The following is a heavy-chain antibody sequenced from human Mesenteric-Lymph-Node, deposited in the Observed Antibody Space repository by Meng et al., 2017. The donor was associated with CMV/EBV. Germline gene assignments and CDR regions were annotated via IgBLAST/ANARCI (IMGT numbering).Heavy chain of an antibody. CDR2: IYYSGSV. V-gene: IGHV4-39*01. Sequence: SETLSLTCSASGGSISGSTYYWAWNRQPPGKGPEWIASIYYSGSVFYSPSLQGRVTISVDTSKNQVSLRLTSVSAADTAVYYCARHGDRYDFWSGYGRFDPWGQGTLVTVSS. D-gene: IGHD3-3*01. J-gene: IGHJ5*02. CDR1: GGSISGSTYY. CDR3: ARHGDRYDFWSGYGRFDP.